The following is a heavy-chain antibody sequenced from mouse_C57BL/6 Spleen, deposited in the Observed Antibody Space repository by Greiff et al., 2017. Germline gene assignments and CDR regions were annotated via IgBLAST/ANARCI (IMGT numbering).Heavy chain of an antibody. CDR2: IDPSDSET. Sequence: QVQLQQPGAELVRPGSSVKLSCKASGYTFTSYWMHWVKQRPIQGLEWIGNIDPSDSETHYNQKFKDKATLTVDKSSSTAYMQLSSLISEDSAVYYCARDHYSNYVDAMDYWGQGTSVTVSS. CDR3: ARDHYSNYVDAMDY. V-gene: IGHV1-52*01. CDR1: GYTFTSYW. J-gene: IGHJ4*01. D-gene: IGHD2-5*01.